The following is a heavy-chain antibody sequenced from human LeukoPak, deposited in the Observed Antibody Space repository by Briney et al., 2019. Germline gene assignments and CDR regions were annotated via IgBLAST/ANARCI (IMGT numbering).Heavy chain of an antibody. J-gene: IGHJ4*02. CDR3: ARTSIVVVSNLDY. CDR1: VFHFRSHA. Sequence: GGSLRPSCTASVFHFRSHATHWVRQAPGKGLEYVSAISSNGGSTSYANSVKGRFTISRDNSKNTLYLQMGSLRAEDMAVYYCARTSIVVVSNLDYWGQGTLVTVSS. D-gene: IGHD2-2*01. CDR2: ISSNGGST. V-gene: IGHV3-64*01.